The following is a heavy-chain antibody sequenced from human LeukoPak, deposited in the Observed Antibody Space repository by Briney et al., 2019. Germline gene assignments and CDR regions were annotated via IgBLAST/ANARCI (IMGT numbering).Heavy chain of an antibody. CDR3: AKDHHDFWSGGLYYFDY. V-gene: IGHV3-23*01. Sequence: PGGSLRLSCAASGFTFSSYAMSWVRQAPGKGLEWVSAISGSGGSTYYADSVKGRFTISRDNSKNTLYLQMNSLRAEDTAVYYCAKDHHDFWSGGLYYFDYWGQGTLVTVSS. D-gene: IGHD3-3*01. CDR2: ISGSGGST. J-gene: IGHJ4*02. CDR1: GFTFSSYA.